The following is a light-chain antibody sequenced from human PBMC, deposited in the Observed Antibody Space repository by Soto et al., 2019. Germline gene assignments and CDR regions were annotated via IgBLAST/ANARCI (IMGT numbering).Light chain of an antibody. CDR1: QSISSY. Sequence: DIQMTQSPSSLSASVGDRVTITCRASQSISSYLNWYQQKPGKDPKLLIYAASSLQSGVPSRFSGSGSGTDFTLNISSLQPEDFATYYCQQSYSTPPYTFGQGTKLEIK. CDR2: AAS. J-gene: IGKJ2*01. V-gene: IGKV1-39*01. CDR3: QQSYSTPPYT.